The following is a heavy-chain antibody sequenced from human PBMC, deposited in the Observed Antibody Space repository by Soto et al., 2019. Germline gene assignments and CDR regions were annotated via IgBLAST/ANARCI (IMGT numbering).Heavy chain of an antibody. CDR1: GFTVSSYA. D-gene: IGHD4-4*01. CDR2: ISYDGSNK. J-gene: IGHJ2*01. Sequence: GGSLRPSCAASGFTVSSYAMHWVRQDPGKGLEWVAVISYDGSNKYYADSVKGRFTISRDNSKNTLYLQMNSLRTEDTAVYYCARPLWRDDYNWGYFDLWGRGTLVTVSS. CDR3: ARPLWRDDYNWGYFDL. V-gene: IGHV3-30-3*01.